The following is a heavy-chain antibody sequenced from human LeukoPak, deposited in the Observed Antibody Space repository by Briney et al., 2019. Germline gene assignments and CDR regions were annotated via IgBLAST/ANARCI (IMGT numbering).Heavy chain of an antibody. V-gene: IGHV3-30*18. J-gene: IGHJ4*02. D-gene: IGHD4-17*01. CDR1: GFTFSSYA. Sequence: GGSLRLSCAASGFTFSSYAMHWVRQAPGKGLEWVAVISYDGSNKYYADSVKGRFTISRDNSKNTLYLQMNSLRAEDTAVYYCAKCSGGYTVTTHIDYWGQGTLVTVSS. CDR2: ISYDGSNK. CDR3: AKCSGGYTVTTHIDY.